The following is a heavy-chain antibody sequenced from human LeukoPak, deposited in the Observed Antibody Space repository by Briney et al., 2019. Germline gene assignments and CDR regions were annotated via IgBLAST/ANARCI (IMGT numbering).Heavy chain of an antibody. CDR2: ISTSGESA. J-gene: IGHJ4*02. CDR1: GFTFSSYA. D-gene: IGHD3-22*01. CDR3: AKDRGSGYHYFDY. V-gene: IGHV3-23*01. Sequence: PGGSLRLSCPVSGFTFSSYAMCWVRQAPGRGLEWVSVISTSGESAYYADSVKGRFTISRDNSKNTLYLQMNSLRAEDTAVYYCAKDRGSGYHYFDYWGQGTLVTVSS.